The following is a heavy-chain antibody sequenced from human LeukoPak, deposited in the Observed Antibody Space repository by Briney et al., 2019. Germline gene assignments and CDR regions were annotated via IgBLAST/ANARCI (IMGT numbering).Heavy chain of an antibody. CDR1: GFTFSSYA. Sequence: GGSLRLSCAASGFTFSSYAMSWVRQAPGKWLEWVSAISGSGGSTYYADSVKGRFTISRDNSKNTLYLQMNSLRAEDTAVYYCAKALPGSTRGYGAFDIWGQGTMVTVFS. V-gene: IGHV3-23*01. D-gene: IGHD2-15*01. CDR3: AKALPGSTRGYGAFDI. J-gene: IGHJ3*02. CDR2: ISGSGGST.